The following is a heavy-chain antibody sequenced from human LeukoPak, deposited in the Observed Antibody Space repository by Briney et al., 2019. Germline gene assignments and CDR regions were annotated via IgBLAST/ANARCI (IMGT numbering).Heavy chain of an antibody. V-gene: IGHV4-59*01. Sequence: SETLSLTCTVSGGSISSYYWSWIRQPPGKGLEWIGYIYYSGSTNYNPSLKSRVTMSVDMSTRQISLKLSSVTAADTAVYYCARAVGGDGSGSLWGPGTLVTVSS. D-gene: IGHD3-10*01. CDR2: IYYSGST. CDR1: GGSISSYY. J-gene: IGHJ4*02. CDR3: ARAVGGDGSGSL.